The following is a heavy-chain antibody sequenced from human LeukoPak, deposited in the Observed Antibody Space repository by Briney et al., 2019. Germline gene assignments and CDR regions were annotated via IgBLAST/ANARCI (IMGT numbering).Heavy chain of an antibody. CDR3: ARDGYDILTGYKLDY. CDR1: GYTFMKYG. CDR2: ISAYNGNA. Sequence: SVKVSCKTSGYTFMKYGIIWVRQAPGQGPEWMGWISAYNGNAKYAQNVQDRLTMTIGTSTSTVYMELRSLRSDDTAVYYCARDGYDILTGYKLDYWGQGTLVTVSS. J-gene: IGHJ4*02. D-gene: IGHD3-9*01. V-gene: IGHV1-18*01.